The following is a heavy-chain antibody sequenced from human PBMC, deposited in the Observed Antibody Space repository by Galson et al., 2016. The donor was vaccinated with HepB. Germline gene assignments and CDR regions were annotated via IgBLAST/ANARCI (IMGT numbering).Heavy chain of an antibody. CDR2: ISGSGNNT. CDR1: GFTLRSYA. CDR3: ANGKPYFDWLLLDY. V-gene: IGHV3-23*01. Sequence: LRLSCAASGFTLRSYAMSWVRQAPGKGLEWVSAISGSGNNTYYADSVKGRFTISKDNSKNTLYLQMNSLRAEDTAVYYCANGKPYFDWLLLDYCGQGTLVTVSS. D-gene: IGHD3-9*01. J-gene: IGHJ4*02.